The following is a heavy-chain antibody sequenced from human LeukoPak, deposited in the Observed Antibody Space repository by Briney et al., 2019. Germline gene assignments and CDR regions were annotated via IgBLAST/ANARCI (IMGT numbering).Heavy chain of an antibody. CDR2: INHSGST. V-gene: IGHV4-34*01. J-gene: IGHJ4*02. CDR3: ARGLLGYCSSTSCFLLGYFDY. Sequence: SETLSLTCAVYGGSFSGYYWSWIRQPQGKGLEWIGEINHSGSTNYNPSLKSRVTISVDTSKNQFSLKLSSVTAADTAVYYCARGLLGYCSSTSCFLLGYFDYWGQGTLVTVSS. D-gene: IGHD2-2*01. CDR1: GGSFSGYY.